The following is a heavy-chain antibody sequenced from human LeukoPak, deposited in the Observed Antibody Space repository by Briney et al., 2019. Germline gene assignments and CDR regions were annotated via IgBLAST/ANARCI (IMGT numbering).Heavy chain of an antibody. J-gene: IGHJ5*02. CDR2: IKSKTDGGTT. D-gene: IGHD2-2*01. V-gene: IGHV3-15*01. CDR1: GFTFSNAW. CDR3: TTDPSIVVVPAADNWFDP. Sequence: GGSLRLSCAASGFTFSNAWMSWVRQAPGTGLEWVGLIKSKTDGGTTDYAAHVKGSFTISRDDSKNTLYLQMNSLKTEDTAVYYCTTDPSIVVVPAADNWFDPWGQGTLVTVSS.